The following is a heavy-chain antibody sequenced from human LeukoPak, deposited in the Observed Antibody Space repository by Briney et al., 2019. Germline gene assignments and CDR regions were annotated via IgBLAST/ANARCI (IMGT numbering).Heavy chain of an antibody. CDR1: GYTFTGYD. D-gene: IGHD6-25*01. Sequence: ASVKVSCKASGYTFTGYDLHWVRQAPGQGLEWMGRINPNSGGTNYAQKFQGRVTMTRDTSISTAYMELSRLRSDDTAVYYCARSKIAAPYYYYMDVWGKGTTVTVSS. V-gene: IGHV1-2*06. CDR2: INPNSGGT. J-gene: IGHJ6*03. CDR3: ARSKIAAPYYYYMDV.